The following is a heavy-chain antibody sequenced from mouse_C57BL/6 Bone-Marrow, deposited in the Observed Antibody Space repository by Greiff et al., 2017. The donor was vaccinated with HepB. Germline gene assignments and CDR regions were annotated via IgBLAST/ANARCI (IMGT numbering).Heavy chain of an antibody. J-gene: IGHJ4*01. D-gene: IGHD1-1*01. CDR2: ISGGGGNT. CDR1: GFTFSSYT. CDR3: ASPLRGAMDY. Sequence: EVKVVESGGGLVKPGGSLKLSCAASGFTFSSYTMSWVRQTPEQRLEWVATISGGGGNTYYPDSVKGRFTISRDNAKNTLYLQMSSLRSEDTALYYCASPLRGAMDYWGQGTSVTVSS. V-gene: IGHV5-9*01.